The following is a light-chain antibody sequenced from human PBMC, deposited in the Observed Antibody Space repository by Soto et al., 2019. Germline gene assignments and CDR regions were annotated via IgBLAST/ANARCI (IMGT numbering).Light chain of an antibody. CDR1: QSISKW. V-gene: IGKV1-5*03. J-gene: IGKJ5*01. CDR3: QQYDIWYT. Sequence: DIQMTQSPSSLSSSVGDRVTITCRASQSISKWLAWYQQKPGKAPKLLIYKASILKSGVPSRFSGSGSGTEFTLTISSLQPDDFATYYCQQYDIWYTFGQGTRLEIK. CDR2: KAS.